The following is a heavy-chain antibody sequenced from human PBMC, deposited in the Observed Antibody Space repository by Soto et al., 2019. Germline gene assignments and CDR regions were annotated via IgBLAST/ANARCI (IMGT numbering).Heavy chain of an antibody. CDR3: AKVQMVRGVIIKPPFDY. Sequence: GGSLRLSCAASGFTFRSYAMSWVRQAPGKGLEWVSAISGSGGSTYYADSVKGRFTISRDNSKNTLYLQMNSLRAEDTAVYYCAKVQMVRGVIIKPPFDYWGQGTLVTVSS. D-gene: IGHD3-10*01. V-gene: IGHV3-23*01. CDR1: GFTFRSYA. J-gene: IGHJ4*02. CDR2: ISGSGGST.